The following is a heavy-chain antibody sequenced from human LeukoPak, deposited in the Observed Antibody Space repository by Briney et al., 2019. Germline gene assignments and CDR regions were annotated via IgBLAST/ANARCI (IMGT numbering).Heavy chain of an antibody. D-gene: IGHD3-10*01. J-gene: IGHJ6*02. CDR2: ISYDGSNE. CDR1: GFTFSDYG. V-gene: IGHV3-30*03. Sequence: PGGSLRLSCAASGFTFSDYGMHWVRQAPGKGLEWVAAISYDGSNEYFGDSLKGRSTISRDNSKNTLYLQMNRLRVEDTAVYYCVRGEYYSSSGMDVWGQGTTVTVSS. CDR3: VRGEYYSSSGMDV.